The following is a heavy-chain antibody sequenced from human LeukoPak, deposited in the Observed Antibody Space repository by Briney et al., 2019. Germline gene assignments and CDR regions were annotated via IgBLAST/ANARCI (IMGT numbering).Heavy chain of an antibody. D-gene: IGHD5-12*01. CDR3: ASAGSHPEIVQPVYVMTSV. V-gene: IGHV1-46*01. CDR2: INPRGGST. Sequence: GASVQISLKASGYTLTSYYHHWVRQAPGQGLEWMGIINPRGGSTSYAQKFQGRVTITRDTATTTVYMVFSSLKCEGSDVYYCASAGSHPEIVQPVYVMTSVWRQGTTVTVSS. CDR1: GYTLTSYY. J-gene: IGHJ6*01.